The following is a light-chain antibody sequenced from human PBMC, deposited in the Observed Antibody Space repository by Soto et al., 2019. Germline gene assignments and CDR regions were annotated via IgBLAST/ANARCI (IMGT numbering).Light chain of an antibody. V-gene: IGLV2-14*03. CDR1: SSDVGAYNS. CDR2: SVS. Sequence: QSALTQPASVSGSPGQSITISCTGTSSDVGAYNSVSWYQQHPDKAPKLIIYSVSYRSSGVSDRFSGSKSDNTASLTISGLHTEDEADYYCSSSTSSSTYPFGTGTKVTVL. CDR3: SSSTSSSTYP. J-gene: IGLJ1*01.